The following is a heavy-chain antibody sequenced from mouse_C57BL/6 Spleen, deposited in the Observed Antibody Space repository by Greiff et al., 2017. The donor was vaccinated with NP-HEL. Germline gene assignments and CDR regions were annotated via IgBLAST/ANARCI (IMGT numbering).Heavy chain of an antibody. V-gene: IGHV5-17*01. D-gene: IGHD1-1*01. CDR2: ISSGSSTI. CDR3: ARRVVPYWYFDV. CDR1: GFTFSDYG. J-gene: IGHJ1*03. Sequence: DVQLVESGGGLVKPGGSLKLSCAASGFTFSDYGMHWVRQAPEKGLEWVAYISSGSSTIYYADTVKGRFTISRDNAKNTLFLQMTSLRSEDTAMYYCARRVVPYWYFDVWGTGTTVTVSS.